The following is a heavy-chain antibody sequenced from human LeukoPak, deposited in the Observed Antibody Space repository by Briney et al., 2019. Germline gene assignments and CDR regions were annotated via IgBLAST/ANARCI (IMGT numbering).Heavy chain of an antibody. J-gene: IGHJ4*02. CDR3: AREGRRELVYFDY. D-gene: IGHD1-26*01. Sequence: SVKVSCKASGFTFTSSAVQWVRQARGQRLEWIGWIVVGSGNTNYAQKFQERVTITRDMSTSTAYMELSSLRSEDTAVYYCAREGRRELVYFDYWGQGTLVTVSS. CDR1: GFTFTSSA. V-gene: IGHV1-58*01. CDR2: IVVGSGNT.